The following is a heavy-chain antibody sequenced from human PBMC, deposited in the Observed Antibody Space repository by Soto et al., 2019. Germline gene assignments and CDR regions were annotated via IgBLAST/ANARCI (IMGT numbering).Heavy chain of an antibody. CDR2: ISAYNGST. J-gene: IGHJ6*02. CDR1: GYTFTSYG. CDR3: ARLSSSGWEYYYYYYGMDV. Sequence: ASVKVSCKASGYTFTSYGISWVRQAPGQGLEWMGWISAYNGSTNYAQKLQGRVTMTTDTSTSTAYMELRSLRSDDTAVYYCARLSSSGWEYYYYYYGMDVWGQGTTVTVSS. D-gene: IGHD6-19*01. V-gene: IGHV1-18*01.